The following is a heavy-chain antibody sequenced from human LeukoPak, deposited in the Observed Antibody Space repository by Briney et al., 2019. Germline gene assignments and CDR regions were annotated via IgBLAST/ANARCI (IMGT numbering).Heavy chain of an antibody. CDR1: GFTFSSYG. CDR2: ISYGGSNK. D-gene: IGHD6-6*01. Sequence: GGSLRLSCAASGFTFSSYGMHWVRQAPGKGLEWVAVISYGGSNKYHADSVKGRFTISRDNSKNTLYLQMNSLRAEDTAVYYCAKEKYSSSSLDYWGQGTLVTVSS. V-gene: IGHV3-30*18. CDR3: AKEKYSSSSLDY. J-gene: IGHJ4*02.